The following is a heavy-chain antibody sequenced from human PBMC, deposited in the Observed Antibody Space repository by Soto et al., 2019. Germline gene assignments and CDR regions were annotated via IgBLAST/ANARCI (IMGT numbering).Heavy chain of an antibody. CDR1: GGTFSSYA. Sequence: SVKVSCKASGGTFSSYAISWVRQAPGQGLEWMGGIIPIFGTANYAQKFQGRVTITADESTSTAYMELSSLRSEDTAVYYCARGPPGDYDSSGHYFDYWGQGTLVTVSS. V-gene: IGHV1-69*13. CDR2: IIPIFGTA. CDR3: ARGPPGDYDSSGHYFDY. J-gene: IGHJ4*02. D-gene: IGHD3-22*01.